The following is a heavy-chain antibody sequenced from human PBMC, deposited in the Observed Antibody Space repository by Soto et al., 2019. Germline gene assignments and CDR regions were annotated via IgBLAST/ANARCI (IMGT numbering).Heavy chain of an antibody. CDR1: GFSFSHYA. CDR2: ISYDGDNR. D-gene: IGHD3-22*01. V-gene: IGHV3-30-3*01. CDR3: VRPHHDTSNAFDL. J-gene: IGHJ5*02. Sequence: GGSLRLSCAAAGFSFSHYAMHWVRQPPGKGLEWVALISYDGDNRYFSDSVRGRFTISRDNYKTTVHLEMNDLRLDDTATYYCVRPHHDTSNAFDLWGRGTLVTVSS.